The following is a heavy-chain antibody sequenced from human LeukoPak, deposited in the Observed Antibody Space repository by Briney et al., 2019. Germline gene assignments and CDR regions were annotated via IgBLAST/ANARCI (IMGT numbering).Heavy chain of an antibody. J-gene: IGHJ4*02. D-gene: IGHD2/OR15-2a*01. Sequence: ASVTVSYKASGYTFTGYYKHWLRQAPGPGIEWMGWINPNSGGTNYPQKFQGRVTMTRDTSNSKDYMQLSRLRCDDPDLYFCVRYKNRPVTTLFDDWGQGTLVTVSS. CDR2: INPNSGGT. CDR1: GYTFTGYY. V-gene: IGHV1-2*02. CDR3: VRYKNRPVTTLFDD.